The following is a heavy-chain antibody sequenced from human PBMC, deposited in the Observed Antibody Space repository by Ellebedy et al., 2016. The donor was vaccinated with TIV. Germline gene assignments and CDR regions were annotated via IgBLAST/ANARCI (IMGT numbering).Heavy chain of an antibody. V-gene: IGHV3-74*01. J-gene: IGHJ6*02. CDR2: IYQYGSGT. CDR3: ARLAYYGMDV. CDR1: GFMFGRDW. Sequence: PGGSLRLSCAASGFMFGRDWMHWVRQAAGKGPGWVARIYQYGSGTDYADFVKGRFTISRDNARDMLYLQMNSLRADDTALYYCARLAYYGMDVWGQGTAVTVSS.